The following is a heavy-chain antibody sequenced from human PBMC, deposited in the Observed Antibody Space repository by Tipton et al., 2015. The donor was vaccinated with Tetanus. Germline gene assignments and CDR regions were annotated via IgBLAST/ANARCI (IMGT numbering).Heavy chain of an antibody. CDR2: IYYTGDT. D-gene: IGHD2-21*01. CDR1: GGSISNYY. V-gene: IGHV4-59*01. CDR3: AREVCNGGFYSGVDS. Sequence: TLSLTCTVSGGSISNYYWNWIRQSPGKRLEWVGNIYYTGDTDYNASLQSRATISLDKAKKTFSLRLRSVTAADTAVYYCAREVCNGGFYSGVDSWGQGTLVTVSS. J-gene: IGHJ4*02.